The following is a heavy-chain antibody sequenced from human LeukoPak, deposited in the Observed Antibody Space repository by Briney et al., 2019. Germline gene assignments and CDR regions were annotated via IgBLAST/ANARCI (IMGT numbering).Heavy chain of an antibody. D-gene: IGHD3-3*01. J-gene: IGHJ5*02. Sequence: PSETLSLTCAVYGGSFSGYYWSWIRQPPGKGLEWIGEINHSGSTNYNPSLKSRVTISVDTSKNQFSLKLSSVTAADTAVYYCARGAYYDFWSGYYSRDNWFDPWGQGTLVTVSS. CDR3: ARGAYYDFWSGYYSRDNWFDP. CDR1: GGSFSGYY. V-gene: IGHV4-34*01. CDR2: INHSGST.